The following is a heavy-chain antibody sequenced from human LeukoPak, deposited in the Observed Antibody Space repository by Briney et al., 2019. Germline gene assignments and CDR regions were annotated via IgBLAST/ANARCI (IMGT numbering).Heavy chain of an antibody. D-gene: IGHD2-2*01. V-gene: IGHV4-59*08. J-gene: IGHJ6*02. CDR3: ARLGIVPAARKETYYYYGMDV. CDR1: GGSISSYY. Sequence: SETLSLTCTVSGGSISSYYWSWIRQPPGKGLEWIGYIYYNGSTNYNPSLKSRVTISVDTSKNQFSLKLSSVTAADTAVYYCARLGIVPAARKETYYYYGMDVWGQGTTVTVSS. CDR2: IYYNGST.